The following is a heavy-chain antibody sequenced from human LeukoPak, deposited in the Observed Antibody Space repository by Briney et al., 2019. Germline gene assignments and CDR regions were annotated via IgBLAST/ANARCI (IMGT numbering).Heavy chain of an antibody. Sequence: PGGSLRLSCAASGFSFSSQDMNWVRQAPGKGLEWIAIISPGGHHTFYADSVKGRFTISRDNSKNTLYLQMNSLRAEDTAVYYCATDQAPYSNSWGGVDYWGQGTLVTVSS. J-gene: IGHJ4*02. CDR1: GFSFSSQD. CDR2: ISPGGHHT. CDR3: ATDQAPYSNSWGGVDY. D-gene: IGHD4-11*01. V-gene: IGHV3-23*01.